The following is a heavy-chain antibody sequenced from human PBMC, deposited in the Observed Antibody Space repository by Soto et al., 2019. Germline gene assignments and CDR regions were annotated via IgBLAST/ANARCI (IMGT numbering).Heavy chain of an antibody. V-gene: IGHV4-39*01. CDR3: ARRGRQWLDYYYYGMDV. CDR1: GGSISSSSYY. J-gene: IGHJ6*02. CDR2: IYYSGST. Sequence: SETLSLTCTVSGGSISSSSYYWGWIRQPPGKGLEWIGSIYYSGSTYYNPSLKSRVTISVDTSKNQFSLKLSSVTAADTAVYYCARRGRQWLDYYYYGMDVWGQGTTVT. D-gene: IGHD6-19*01.